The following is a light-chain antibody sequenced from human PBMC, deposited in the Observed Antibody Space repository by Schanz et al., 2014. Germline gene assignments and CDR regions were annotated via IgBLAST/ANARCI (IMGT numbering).Light chain of an antibody. J-gene: IGKJ1*01. CDR2: GAS. Sequence: EIVLTQSPGTLSLSPGERATLSCRASQSISSYLAWYQQKPGQAPRLLIYGASTRATGIPARFSGSGSGTEFTLTISSLQSEDFAVYYCQQYNIWPPVTFGQGTKVDIK. V-gene: IGKV3D-15*01. CDR1: QSISSY. CDR3: QQYNIWPPVT.